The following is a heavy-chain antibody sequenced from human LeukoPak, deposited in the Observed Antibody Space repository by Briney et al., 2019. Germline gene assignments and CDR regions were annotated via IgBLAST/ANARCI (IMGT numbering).Heavy chain of an antibody. CDR2: IRFDGSEK. V-gene: IGHV3-30*02. D-gene: IGHD6-13*01. Sequence: GGSLRLSCAASGFTFSTSVMHWVRQAPGKGLEWLSFIRFDGSEKYYADSVKARFSISRDNSMNTLYLQMNSLRPEDTAVYYCARDASSSWYDYYYYYYMDVWGKGTTVTVSS. CDR3: ARDASSSWYDYYYYYYMDV. CDR1: GFTFSTSV. J-gene: IGHJ6*03.